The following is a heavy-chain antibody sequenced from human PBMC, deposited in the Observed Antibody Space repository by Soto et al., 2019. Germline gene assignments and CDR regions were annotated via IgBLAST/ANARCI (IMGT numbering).Heavy chain of an antibody. J-gene: IGHJ4*02. CDR3: ASHSSHWPFFDF. V-gene: IGHV4-59*01. CDR2: IYYTGLS. D-gene: IGHD6-13*01. CDR1: GGSISSYC. Sequence: SETLSLTCTVAGGSISSYCLSWIRQPPGKGLEWIGYIYYTGLSNSNPSLNSRVTMSVDTSKNQFSLKLSSVTAADTAVYYCASHSSHWPFFDFWGQGTLVTVSS.